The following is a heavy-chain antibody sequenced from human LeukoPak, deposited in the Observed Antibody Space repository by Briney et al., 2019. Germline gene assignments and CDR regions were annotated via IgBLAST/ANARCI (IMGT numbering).Heavy chain of an antibody. CDR2: IIPIFGTA. Sequence: GASVKVSCKASGGTFSSYAISWVRQAPGQGLEWMGGIIPIFGTANYAQKFQGRVTITADKSTSTAYMELSSLRSEDTAVYYCARDLRNTVTTENAFDIWGQGTMVTVSS. CDR3: ARDLRNTVTTENAFDI. J-gene: IGHJ3*02. D-gene: IGHD4-17*01. V-gene: IGHV1-69*06. CDR1: GGTFSSYA.